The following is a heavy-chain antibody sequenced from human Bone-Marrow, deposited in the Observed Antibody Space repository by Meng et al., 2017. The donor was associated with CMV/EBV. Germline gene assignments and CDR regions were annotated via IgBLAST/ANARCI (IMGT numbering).Heavy chain of an antibody. CDR2: ISSSGTYI. D-gene: IGHD2-2*01. V-gene: IGHV3-21*01. Sequence: GESLKISCAASGFTFSSYSMNWVRQAPGKGLEWVSSISSSGTYIYYADSVKGRFTISRDNAKNSLYLQMNSLRAEDTAVYYCARTGYCSSTSCRRRWFDPWGQGTLVTVSS. CDR3: ARTGYCSSTSCRRRWFDP. CDR1: GFTFSSYS. J-gene: IGHJ5*02.